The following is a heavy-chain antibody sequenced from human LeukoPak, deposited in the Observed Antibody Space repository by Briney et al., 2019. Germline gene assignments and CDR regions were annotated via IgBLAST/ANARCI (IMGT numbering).Heavy chain of an antibody. D-gene: IGHD6-19*01. CDR1: GFTFSDYY. Sequence: GGSLRLSCAASGFTFSDYYMSWVRQAPGKGLEWVSAISGSGGSTYYADSVKGRFTISRDNSKNTLYLQMNSLRAEDTAVYYCAKDKSGGWYFFDYWGQGTLVTVSS. CDR2: ISGSGGST. CDR3: AKDKSGGWYFFDY. J-gene: IGHJ4*02. V-gene: IGHV3-23*01.